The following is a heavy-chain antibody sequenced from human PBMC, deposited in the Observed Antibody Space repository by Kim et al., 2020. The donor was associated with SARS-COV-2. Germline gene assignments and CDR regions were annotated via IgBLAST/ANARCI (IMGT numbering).Heavy chain of an antibody. CDR3: ARDGYHYYGMDV. Sequence: GGSLRLSCAASGFTFSSYEMNWVHQAPGKGLEWVSYIRSSGTTIYYADSVKGRFTISRDDAKNSLYLQMNSLRAEDTAVYYCARDGYHYYGMDVWGQGTTVTVSS. V-gene: IGHV3-48*03. J-gene: IGHJ6*02. CDR1: GFTFSSYE. CDR2: IRSSGTTI.